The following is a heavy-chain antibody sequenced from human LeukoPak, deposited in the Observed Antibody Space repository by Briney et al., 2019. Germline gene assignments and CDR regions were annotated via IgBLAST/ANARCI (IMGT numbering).Heavy chain of an antibody. D-gene: IGHD3-10*01. CDR1: GGSISSYY. Sequence: PSETLSLTCTVSGGSISSYYWSWIRQPPGKGLEWIGYIYYSGSTNYNPSLKSRVTVSVDTSNNQFSLKLSSVTAADTAVYYCARENAMFRGAFDAFDIWGRGTMVTVSS. J-gene: IGHJ3*02. CDR3: ARENAMFRGAFDAFDI. V-gene: IGHV4-59*01. CDR2: IYYSGST.